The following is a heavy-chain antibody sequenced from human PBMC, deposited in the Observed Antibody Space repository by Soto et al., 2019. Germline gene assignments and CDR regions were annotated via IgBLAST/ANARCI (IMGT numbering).Heavy chain of an antibody. J-gene: IGHJ4*01. CDR1: GFTFSNAW. D-gene: IGHD3-22*01. CDR2: IKSKTDGGTT. V-gene: IGHV3-15*07. CDR3: TSDFFSTKIVVRFYY. Sequence: EVQLVESGGGLVKPGGSLRRSCAASGFTFSNAWINWVRQATGKGLEWVGSIKSKTDGGTTDFAAPVKGRFSISRYDSINMVDLQMNRLKTQETGIYFLTSDFFSTKIVVRFYYRGHGTLVTVSS.